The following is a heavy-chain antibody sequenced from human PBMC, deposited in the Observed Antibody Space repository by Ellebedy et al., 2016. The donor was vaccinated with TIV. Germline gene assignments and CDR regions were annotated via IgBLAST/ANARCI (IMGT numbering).Heavy chain of an antibody. J-gene: IGHJ6*03. CDR2: VSGSGKTT. D-gene: IGHD2-8*01. V-gene: IGHV3-48*04. CDR1: GSTFSTYS. CDR3: ARVRSVYHYMDV. Sequence: PGGSLRLSCTASGSTFSTYSMNWVRQAPGKGLEWVSYVSGSGKTTYYTDSVKGRFTISRDNAKNSLYLHMNSLRAEDTAMYYCARVRSVYHYMDVWGKGTMVTASS.